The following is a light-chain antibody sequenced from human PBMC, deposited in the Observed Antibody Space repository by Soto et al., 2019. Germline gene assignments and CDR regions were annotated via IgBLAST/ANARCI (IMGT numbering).Light chain of an antibody. CDR1: QSVSSSY. Sequence: EIVLTQSPGTLSLSPGERATLSCRASQSVSSSYLAWYQQKPGQAPRHLIYGASSRATGIPDRFSGSGSGTDFTLTISRLEPEDFAEYYCQQYGSSPETFGQGTKVEIK. V-gene: IGKV3-20*01. J-gene: IGKJ1*01. CDR3: QQYGSSPET. CDR2: GAS.